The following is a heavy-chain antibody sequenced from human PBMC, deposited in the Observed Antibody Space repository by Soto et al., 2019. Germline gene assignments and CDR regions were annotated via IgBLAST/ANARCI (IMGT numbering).Heavy chain of an antibody. CDR3: ARLRGYCSGGSCYWFDP. V-gene: IGHV4-59*08. CDR1: GGSISSYY. J-gene: IGHJ5*02. D-gene: IGHD2-15*01. Sequence: SETLSLTCTVAGGSISSYYWSWIRQPPGKGLEWIGYIYYSGSTNYNPSLKSRVTISVDTSKDQFSLKLSSVTAADTAVYYCARLRGYCSGGSCYWFDPWGQGTLVTVSS. CDR2: IYYSGST.